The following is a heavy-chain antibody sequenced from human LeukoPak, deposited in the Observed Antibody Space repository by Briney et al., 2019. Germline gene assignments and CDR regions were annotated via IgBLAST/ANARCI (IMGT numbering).Heavy chain of an antibody. CDR3: ARPDIAVANVAGWYFDL. V-gene: IGHV4-34*01. CDR2: INHSGST. J-gene: IGHJ2*01. CDR1: GGSISSYY. D-gene: IGHD6-19*01. Sequence: SETLSLTCTVSGGSISSYYWSWIRQPPGKGLEWIGEINHSGSTNYNPSLKSRVTISVDTSKNQFSLKLSSVTAADTAVYYCARPDIAVANVAGWYFDLWGRGTLVTVSS.